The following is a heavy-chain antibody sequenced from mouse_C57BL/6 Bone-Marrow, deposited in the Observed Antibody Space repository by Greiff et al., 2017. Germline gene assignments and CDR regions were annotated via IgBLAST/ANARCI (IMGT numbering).Heavy chain of an antibody. J-gene: IGHJ3*01. D-gene: IGHD6-1*01. V-gene: IGHV1-81*01. CDR3: ARWGRGLGFAY. CDR1: GYTFTSYG. CDR2: IYPRSGNT. Sequence: QVQLQQSGAELARPGASVKLSCKASGYTFTSYGISWVKQRTGQGLEWIGEIYPRSGNTYYNEKFKGKATLTADKSSSTAYMELRSLTSADSAGYFCARWGRGLGFAYWGQGTLVTVSA.